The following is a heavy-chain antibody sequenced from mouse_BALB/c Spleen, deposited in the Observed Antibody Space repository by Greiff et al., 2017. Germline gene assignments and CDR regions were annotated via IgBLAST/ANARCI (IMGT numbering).Heavy chain of an antibody. D-gene: IGHD1-2*01. CDR2: IDPSDSET. J-gene: IGHJ4*01. V-gene: IGHV1-69*02. CDR3: ARRTTATRGAMDY. Sequence: QVQLKQPGAELVKPGAPVKLSCKASGYTFTSYWMNWVKQRPGRGLEWIGRIDPSDSETHYNQKFKDKATLTVDKSSSTAYIQLSSLTSEDSAVYYCARRTTATRGAMDYGGQGTSVTVSS. CDR1: GYTFTSYW.